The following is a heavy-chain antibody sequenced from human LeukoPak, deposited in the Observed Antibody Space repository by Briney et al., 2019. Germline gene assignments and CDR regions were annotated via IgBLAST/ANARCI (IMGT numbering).Heavy chain of an antibody. D-gene: IGHD1-26*01. V-gene: IGHV3-43*01. CDR3: AKGYSGSYPYYFDY. J-gene: IGHJ4*02. CDR2: ISWDGGNT. Sequence: PGGSLRLSCAASGFTFDDYTMHWVRQAPGKGLEWVSLISWDGGNTYYADSVKGRFTISGDNSKNSLYLQMNSLRTEDTALYYCAKGYSGSYPYYFDYWGQGTLVTVSS. CDR1: GFTFDDYT.